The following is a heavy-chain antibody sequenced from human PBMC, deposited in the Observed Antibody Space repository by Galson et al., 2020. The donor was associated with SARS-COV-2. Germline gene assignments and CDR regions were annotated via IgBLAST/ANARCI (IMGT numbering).Heavy chain of an antibody. CDR3: AKDEGGYTGYRPSRDWFDA. CDR2: ISRGGSST. D-gene: IGHD5-12*01. CDR1: GFTLSNSA. Sequence: GESLKISCTASGFTLSNSAMSWVRQAPGKGLEWVSLISRGGSSTYYADSVKGRFTISRDSSKNTLFLQMSNLRVEDTAVYYCAKDEGGYTGYRPSRDWFDAWGQGTLVTVSS. V-gene: IGHV3-23*03. J-gene: IGHJ5*02.